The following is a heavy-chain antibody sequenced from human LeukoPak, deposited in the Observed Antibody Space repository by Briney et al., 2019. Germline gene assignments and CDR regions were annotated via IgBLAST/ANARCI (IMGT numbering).Heavy chain of an antibody. CDR1: GGSISSGGYY. Sequence: SQTLSLTCTVSGGSISSGGYYWSWIRQPPGKGLEWIGYIYHSGSTYYNPSLKSRVTISVDRSKNQFSLKLSSVTAADTAVYYCARGSSVVVPAAYFDYWAREPWSPSPQ. CDR2: IYHSGST. D-gene: IGHD2-2*01. CDR3: ARGSSVVVPAAYFDY. V-gene: IGHV4-30-2*01. J-gene: IGHJ4*02.